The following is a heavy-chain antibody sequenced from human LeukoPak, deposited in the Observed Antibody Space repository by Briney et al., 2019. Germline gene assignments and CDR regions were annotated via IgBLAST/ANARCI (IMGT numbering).Heavy chain of an antibody. CDR3: ARQYCGGDCGFDY. V-gene: IGHV4-39*01. D-gene: IGHD2-21*02. J-gene: IGHJ4*02. CDR2: IYYSGST. CDR1: GDSISSSSYY. Sequence: PSGTLSLTCTVSGDSISSSSYYWGWIRQPPGKGLEWIGSIYYSGSTYYNPSLKSRVTISVDTSKNQFSLKLSSVTAADTAVYYCARQYCGGDCGFDYWGQGTLVTVSS.